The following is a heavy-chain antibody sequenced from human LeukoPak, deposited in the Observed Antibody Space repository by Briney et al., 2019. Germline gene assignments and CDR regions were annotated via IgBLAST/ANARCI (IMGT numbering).Heavy chain of an antibody. CDR3: ARGPHIVVVTAPDY. Sequence: PGGSLRLSCAASGFIFSSYGMHWVRQAPGKGLEWVAVIWYDGSNKYYADSVKGRFTISRDDSENTLYMQMNSLRAEDTAVYYCARGPHIVVVTAPDYWGQGTLVTVSS. CDR1: GFIFSSYG. D-gene: IGHD2-21*02. V-gene: IGHV3-33*01. J-gene: IGHJ4*02. CDR2: IWYDGSNK.